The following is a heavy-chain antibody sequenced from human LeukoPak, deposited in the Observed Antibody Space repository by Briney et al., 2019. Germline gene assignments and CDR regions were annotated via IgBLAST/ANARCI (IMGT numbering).Heavy chain of an antibody. CDR1: GFSFSGYW. CDR2: ISGSGGST. J-gene: IGHJ4*02. D-gene: IGHD5-18*01. Sequence: GGSLRLSCAASGFSFSGYWMSWVRQAPGKGLEWVSAISGSGGSTYYADSVKGRFTISRDNSKNTLYLQMNSLRAEDTAVYYCAKGRWIQLWLLDYWGQGTLVTVSS. CDR3: AKGRWIQLWLLDY. V-gene: IGHV3-23*01.